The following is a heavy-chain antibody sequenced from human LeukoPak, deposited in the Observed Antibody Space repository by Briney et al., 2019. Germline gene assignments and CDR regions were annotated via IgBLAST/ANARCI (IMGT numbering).Heavy chain of an antibody. CDR3: ARASFWESPVNWFAP. CDR1: GYTFTGYY. V-gene: IGHV1-2*02. Sequence: ASVKVSCKASGYTFTGYYMHWVRQAPGQGLEWVGWINPKNGGSNYAQKFQGRVTMTRDRSISTAYMELSRLTSDDTAVYYCARASFWESPVNWFAPWGQGTLVTVSS. J-gene: IGHJ5*02. CDR2: INPKNGGS. D-gene: IGHD3-16*01.